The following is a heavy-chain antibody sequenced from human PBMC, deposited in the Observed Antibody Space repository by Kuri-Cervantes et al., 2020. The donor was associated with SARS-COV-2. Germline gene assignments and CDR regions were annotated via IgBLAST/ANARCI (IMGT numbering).Heavy chain of an antibody. V-gene: IGHV3-15*01. Sequence: GGSLRLSCAASGFTFSNAWMSWVRQAPGKGLEWVGRIKSKTDGGTTDYAAPVKGRFTISRDDSKNTLYLQMNSLKTEDTAVYYCTTERLTGTTEFDYWGQGTLVTVSS. J-gene: IGHJ4*02. CDR1: GFTFSNAW. D-gene: IGHD1-7*01. CDR3: TTERLTGTTEFDY. CDR2: IKSKTDGGTT.